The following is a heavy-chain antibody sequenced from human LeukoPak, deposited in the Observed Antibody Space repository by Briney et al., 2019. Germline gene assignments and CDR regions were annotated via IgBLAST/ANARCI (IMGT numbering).Heavy chain of an antibody. CDR2: IYTSGST. D-gene: IGHD5-12*01. Sequence: SETLSLTCTVSGGSISSYYWSWIRQPPGKGLEWIGYIYTSGSTNYNPSLKSRVTISVDTSKNQFSLKLSSVTAADTAVYYCARIVATNYYYMDVWGKGTTVTVSS. J-gene: IGHJ6*03. CDR3: ARIVATNYYYMDV. V-gene: IGHV4-4*09. CDR1: GGSISSYY.